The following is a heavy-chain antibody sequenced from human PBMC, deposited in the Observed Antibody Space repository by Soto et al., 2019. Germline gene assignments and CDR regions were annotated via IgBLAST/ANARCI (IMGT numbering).Heavy chain of an antibody. CDR2: IYNTGRT. V-gene: IGHV4-31*03. CDR3: ARGQVVPAFDS. D-gene: IGHD2-15*01. J-gene: IGHJ4*02. Sequence: QVRLQESGPGLVKPSQTLALTCIVTGDSISGGVYYWNWIRQNPGKGLEWIAYIYNTGRTDYNPSLKSRLTISIDTSKNQLSLRLSSVTAADTAVYYCARGQVVPAFDSWGQGTLVTVSS. CDR1: GDSISGGVYY.